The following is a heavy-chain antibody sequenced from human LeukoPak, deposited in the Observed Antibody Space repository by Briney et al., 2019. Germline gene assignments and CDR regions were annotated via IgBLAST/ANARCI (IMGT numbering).Heavy chain of an antibody. CDR2: IIPIFGTA. CDR1: GGTFSSYA. D-gene: IGHD5-18*01. V-gene: IGHV1-69*13. Sequence: SVKVSCKASGGTFSSYAISWVRQAPGQGLEWMGGIIPIFGTANYAQKFQGRVTITADESTSTAYMELSSLRSEDTAVYYCASSTAMVTRYFDYWGQGTLVTVSS. J-gene: IGHJ4*02. CDR3: ASSTAMVTRYFDY.